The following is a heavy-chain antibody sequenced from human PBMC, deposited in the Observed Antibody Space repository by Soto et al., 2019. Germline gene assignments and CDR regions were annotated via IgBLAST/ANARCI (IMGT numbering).Heavy chain of an antibody. CDR1: GYTFTSYG. CDR3: ARDGRITMIVVVIDDFDY. CDR2: ISAYNGNT. Sequence: QVQLVQSGAEVKKPGASVKVSCKASGYTFTSYGISWVRQAPGQGLEWMGWISAYNGNTNYAQKLQGRVTMTTDTSTSTAYMELRSLRSDDTAVYYCARDGRITMIVVVIDDFDYGGQGTLVTVSS. J-gene: IGHJ4*02. V-gene: IGHV1-18*01. D-gene: IGHD3-22*01.